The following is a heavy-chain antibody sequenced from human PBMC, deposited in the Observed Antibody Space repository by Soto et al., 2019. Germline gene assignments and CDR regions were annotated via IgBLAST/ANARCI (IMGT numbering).Heavy chain of an antibody. CDR2: ISYDGSLK. D-gene: IGHD3-10*01. J-gene: IGHJ6*02. V-gene: IGHV3-30*18. CDR1: GFTFSSYG. CDR3: AKDFRVSESYYGSLNDYYGIDV. Sequence: PGGSLRLSCAATGFTFSSYGMQWVRQAPGMGLEWVGIISYDGSLKYYADSVKDRFTISRDNYKSALYLQRNSLRPEKTAVYYGAKDFRVSESYYGSLNDYYGIDVWGQGTTVTVSS.